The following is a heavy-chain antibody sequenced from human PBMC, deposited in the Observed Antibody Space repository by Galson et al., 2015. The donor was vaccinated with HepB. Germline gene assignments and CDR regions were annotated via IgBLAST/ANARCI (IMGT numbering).Heavy chain of an antibody. CDR3: ARDPKQYSSGHNWFDP. CDR2: IYSGGST. V-gene: IGHV3-53*01. CDR1: GFTVSSYY. D-gene: IGHD6-19*01. J-gene: IGHJ5*02. Sequence: SLRLSCAASGFTVSSYYLSWVRQAPGKGLEWVSIIYSGGSTFYADSVKGRFTISRDNSKNTLYLQMNSLRAEDTAVYYCARDPKQYSSGHNWFDPWGQGTLVTVSS.